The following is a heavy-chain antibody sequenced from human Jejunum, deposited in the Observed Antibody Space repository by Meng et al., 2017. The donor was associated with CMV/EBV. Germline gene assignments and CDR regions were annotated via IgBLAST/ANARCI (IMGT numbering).Heavy chain of an antibody. V-gene: IGHV3-21*01. Sequence: EVHLVESGGGLVKPGESLTISCVRSGFSFNTYSMNWVRQAPGKGLEWLSSISGSDNYIFYADSAKGRFTISRDNAKNSLYLQINSLRVDDTAVYYCARDKDVDPILGLRAFDSWGQGTLVTVSS. D-gene: IGHD5-12*01. CDR1: GFSFNTYS. CDR2: ISGSDNYI. J-gene: IGHJ4*02. CDR3: ARDKDVDPILGLRAFDS.